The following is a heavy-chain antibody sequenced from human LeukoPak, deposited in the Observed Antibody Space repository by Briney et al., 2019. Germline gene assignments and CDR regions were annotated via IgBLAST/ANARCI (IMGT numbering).Heavy chain of an antibody. CDR1: GGSISNNDYF. V-gene: IGHV4-39*01. D-gene: IGHD2-2*01. J-gene: IGHJ5*02. Sequence: PSETLSLTCTVSGGSISNNDYFWGWIRQPSGKGLEWIGSVNYGGSTHDNPSLKSQVTISVDTSKNQVSLKLSSVTAADTAVYYCARRVPGRSGNWFDPWGQGTLVTVSS. CDR2: VNYGGST. CDR3: ARRVPGRSGNWFDP.